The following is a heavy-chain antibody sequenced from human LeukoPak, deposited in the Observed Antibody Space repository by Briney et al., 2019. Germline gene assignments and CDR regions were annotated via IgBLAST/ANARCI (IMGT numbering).Heavy chain of an antibody. CDR3: AIATTGRGAFGS. Sequence: PGGSLRLSCAASGFTFSDFWMSWVRQAPGKGLECVASTSEAGGDKLYVDSVKGRFTISRDNSKNSLSLQMNSLTAEDTAIYYCAIATTGRGAFGSWGQGTLVSVSS. D-gene: IGHD1-1*01. J-gene: IGHJ4*02. CDR1: GFTFSDFW. V-gene: IGHV3-7*01. CDR2: TSEAGGDK.